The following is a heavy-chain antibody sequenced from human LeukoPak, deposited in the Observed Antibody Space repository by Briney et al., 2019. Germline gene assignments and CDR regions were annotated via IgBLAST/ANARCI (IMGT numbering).Heavy chain of an antibody. CDR2: INGDGSRT. J-gene: IGHJ1*01. V-gene: IGHV3-74*01. D-gene: IGHD6-13*01. CDR1: GFTFSNYW. CDR3: ATPAAGPGAEYSLY. Sequence: QPGGSLRLSCAASGFTFSNYWMHWVRQAPGKGLVWVSRINGDGSRTTYADSVKGRFTISRDNAKNTLYLQMNSLRAEDTAVYYCATPAAGPGAEYSLYWGQGTLVIVSS.